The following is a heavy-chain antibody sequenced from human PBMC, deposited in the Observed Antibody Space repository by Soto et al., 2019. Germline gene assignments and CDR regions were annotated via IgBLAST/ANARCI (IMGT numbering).Heavy chain of an antibody. Sequence: QVHLVQSGAEVKRPGSSVKVSCKAPRGTFSDYNIAWVLQAPGHGLEWMGRIIPKLGITNYAQKFHDRFTITADRSTSTAYMQLSSLRSEDTAVYFCAGVEGTRESNFYSYMDVWVEGTTVTVSS. D-gene: IGHD3-10*01. CDR2: IIPKLGIT. CDR1: RGTFSDYN. CDR3: AGVEGTRESNFYSYMDV. J-gene: IGHJ6*03. V-gene: IGHV1-69*02.